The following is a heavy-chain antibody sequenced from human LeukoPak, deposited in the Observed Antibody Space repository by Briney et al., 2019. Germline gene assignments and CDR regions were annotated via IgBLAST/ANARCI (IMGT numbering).Heavy chain of an antibody. CDR1: GFTFDDYA. D-gene: IGHD6-19*01. J-gene: IGHJ4*02. CDR2: INWNGGST. CDR3: ARGLSSGWYVPFDY. V-gene: IGHV3-20*04. Sequence: PGGSLRLSCAASGFTFDDYAMHWVRQAPGKGLEWVSGINWNGGSTGYADSVKGRFTISRDNAKNSLYLQMNSLRAEDTALYYCARGLSSGWYVPFDYWGQGTLVTVSS.